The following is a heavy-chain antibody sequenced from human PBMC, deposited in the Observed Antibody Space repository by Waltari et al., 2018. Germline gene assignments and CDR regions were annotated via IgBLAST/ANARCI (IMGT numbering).Heavy chain of an antibody. D-gene: IGHD2-2*01. J-gene: IGHJ4*02. CDR1: GFTFSRYW. Sequence: EVQLVESGGGLVQPGGSLRLSCGDSGFTFSRYWMGWVRQTPRKGLEWVANINYDGSQKYYVDSVKGRFTISRDNAKNSLYLQMNSLRVEDTAVYYCAKSRGFEYWGQGTLITVSS. CDR3: AKSRGFEY. CDR2: INYDGSQK. V-gene: IGHV3-7*01.